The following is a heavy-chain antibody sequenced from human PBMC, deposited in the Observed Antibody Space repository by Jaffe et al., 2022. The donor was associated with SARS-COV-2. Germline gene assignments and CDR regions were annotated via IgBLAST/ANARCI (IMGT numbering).Heavy chain of an antibody. J-gene: IGHJ3*02. CDR2: IYYSGST. CDR3: ARISSDSGWYLDKVPRGAFDI. D-gene: IGHD6-19*01. V-gene: IGHV4-39*01. CDR1: GGSISSSSYY. Sequence: QLQLQESGPGLVKPSETLSLTCTVSGGSISSSSYYWGWIRQPPGKGLEWIGSIYYSGSTYYNPSLKSRVTISVDTSKNQFSLKLSSVTAADTAVYYCARISSDSGWYLDKVPRGAFDIWGQGTMVTVSS.